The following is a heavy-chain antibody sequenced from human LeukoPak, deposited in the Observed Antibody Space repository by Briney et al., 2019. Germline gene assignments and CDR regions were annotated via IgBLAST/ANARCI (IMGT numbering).Heavy chain of an antibody. Sequence: ASVKVSCKASGYTFTDYGISWVRQAPGQGLEWMGWITSYNGNTIYAQNFQGRVTMTTDTWTTTAYMELRSLRSDDTAVYYRAKDGGPDMLTNWDYYGMDVWGTGTTVIVSS. CDR3: AKDGGPDMLTNWDYYGMDV. CDR2: ITSYNGNT. J-gene: IGHJ6*04. D-gene: IGHD7-27*01. CDR1: GYTFTDYG. V-gene: IGHV1-18*04.